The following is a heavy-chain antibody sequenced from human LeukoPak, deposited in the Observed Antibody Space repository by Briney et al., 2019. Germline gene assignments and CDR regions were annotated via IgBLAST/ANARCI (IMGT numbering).Heavy chain of an antibody. J-gene: IGHJ3*02. CDR2: INTFNNNT. Sequence: ASVKVSCKASGYIFTNYGITWVRQAPGQGLEWMGWINTFNNNTNYVQNLQGRITMTTDTSTSTAYMELRSLRFDDTAVYYCTTRRPDAFDIWGQGTMVTVSS. CDR3: TTRRPDAFDI. CDR1: GYIFTNYG. V-gene: IGHV1-18*01.